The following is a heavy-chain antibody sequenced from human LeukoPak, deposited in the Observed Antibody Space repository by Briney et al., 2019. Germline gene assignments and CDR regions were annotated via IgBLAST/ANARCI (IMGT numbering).Heavy chain of an antibody. J-gene: IGHJ4*02. CDR1: GFTFSGSA. CDR3: TRHMYSSDY. V-gene: IGHV3-73*01. Sequence: GGSLRLSCAASGFTFSGSAMHWVRQASGKGLEWVGRIRSKANSYATAYAASVKGSFTISRDDSKNTAYLQMNSLKTEDTAVYYCTRHMYSSDYWGQGTLVTVSS. CDR2: IRSKANSYAT. D-gene: IGHD6-13*01.